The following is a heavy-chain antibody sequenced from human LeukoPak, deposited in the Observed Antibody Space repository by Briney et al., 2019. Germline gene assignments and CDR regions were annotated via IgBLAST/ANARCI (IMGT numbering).Heavy chain of an antibody. Sequence: KSSETLSLTCTVSGGSISSYYWSWIRQPPGKGLEWIGYIYYSGSTNYNPSLKSRVTISVDTSKNQFSLKLSSVTAADTAVYYCARGYYGSGDFDYWGQGTLVTVSS. J-gene: IGHJ4*02. CDR3: ARGYYGSGDFDY. CDR2: IYYSGST. V-gene: IGHV4-59*01. D-gene: IGHD3-10*01. CDR1: GGSISSYY.